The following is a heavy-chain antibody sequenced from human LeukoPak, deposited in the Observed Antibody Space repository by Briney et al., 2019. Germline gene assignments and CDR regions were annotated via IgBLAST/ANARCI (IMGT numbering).Heavy chain of an antibody. D-gene: IGHD6-19*01. CDR3: AISIAVAWYVNWFDP. Sequence: GASVKVSCKASGGTFSSYAISWVRQAPGQGLEWMGRIIPIFGTANYAQKFQGRVTITTDESTRTAYMELSSLRSEDTAVYYCAISIAVAWYVNWFDPWGQGTLVTVSS. V-gene: IGHV1-69*05. CDR2: IIPIFGTA. CDR1: GGTFSSYA. J-gene: IGHJ5*02.